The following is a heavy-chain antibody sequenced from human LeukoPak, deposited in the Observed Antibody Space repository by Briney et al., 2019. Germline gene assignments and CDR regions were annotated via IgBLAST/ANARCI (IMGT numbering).Heavy chain of an antibody. D-gene: IGHD6-6*01. J-gene: IGHJ4*02. V-gene: IGHV3-11*01. CDR2: INPSGYTT. CDR1: GFTFSDSY. CDR3: ARGKRSFDY. Sequence: GGSLRLSCAAAGFTFSDSYMSWIRQAPGKGLEWVSYINPSGYTTYYAASVKGRFTISRDNTQNSLFLQMNSLRAEDTAVYYCARGKRSFDYWGQGTLVTVSS.